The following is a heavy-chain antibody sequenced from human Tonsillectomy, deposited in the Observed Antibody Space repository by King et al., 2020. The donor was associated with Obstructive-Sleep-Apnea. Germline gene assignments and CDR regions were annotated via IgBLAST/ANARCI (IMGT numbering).Heavy chain of an antibody. Sequence: VQLVESGDEVKKPGSSVKVSCKASGGTFSSHAISWVRQAPGQGLEWMGGIIPIFGKVDYAQKFQDRVTITADEFTSTVYMELNSLKSGDTAVYFCARPSVAGTGYFQNWGQGTLVTVSS. D-gene: IGHD6-19*01. CDR2: IIPIFGKV. CDR1: GGTFSSHA. V-gene: IGHV1-69*01. CDR3: ARPSVAGTGYFQN. J-gene: IGHJ1*01.